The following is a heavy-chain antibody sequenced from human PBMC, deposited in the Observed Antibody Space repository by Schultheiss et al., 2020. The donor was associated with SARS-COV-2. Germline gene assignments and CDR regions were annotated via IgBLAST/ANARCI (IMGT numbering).Heavy chain of an antibody. Sequence: SETLSLTCTVSGGSFSSSSYYWGWIRQPPGKGLEWIGSIYYSGSTYYNPSLKSRVTISVDTSKNQFSLKLSSVTAADTAVYYCARRGYSYGPAFDYWGQGTLVTVSS. D-gene: IGHD5-18*01. J-gene: IGHJ4*02. CDR1: GGSFSSSSYY. V-gene: IGHV4-39*01. CDR2: IYYSGST. CDR3: ARRGYSYGPAFDY.